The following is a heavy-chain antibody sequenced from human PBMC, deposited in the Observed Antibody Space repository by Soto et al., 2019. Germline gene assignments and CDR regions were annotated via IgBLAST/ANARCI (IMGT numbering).Heavy chain of an antibody. V-gene: IGHV5-51*01. CDR1: GYSFSTYW. CDR2: IYPGDSDT. Sequence: PGESLKISCKASGYSFSTYWNAWVRQRPGKGLDWMGIIYPGDSDTRYSPSFQGQVTISADNSIDTSYLEWTTLMSSDSAMYYCARHSLATQPGDYWGQGTRVTVSS. D-gene: IGHD5-12*01. CDR3: ARHSLATQPGDY. J-gene: IGHJ4*02.